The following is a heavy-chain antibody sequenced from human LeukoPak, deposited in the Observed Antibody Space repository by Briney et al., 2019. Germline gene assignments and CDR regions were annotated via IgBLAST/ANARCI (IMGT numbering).Heavy chain of an antibody. J-gene: IGHJ4*02. V-gene: IGHV3-23*01. D-gene: IGHD3-10*01. CDR3: AKVGAGVRGVMDS. CDR2: ISAGGGST. CDR1: GFTYSTYA. Sequence: GGSLRLSCAASGFTYSTYAMTWVRQAPGKGLEWVSAISAGGGSTYYADSVKGRFTISRENSKDTLYLQMNRLRAEETAVYYCAKVGAGVRGVMDSWGQGTLVTVSS.